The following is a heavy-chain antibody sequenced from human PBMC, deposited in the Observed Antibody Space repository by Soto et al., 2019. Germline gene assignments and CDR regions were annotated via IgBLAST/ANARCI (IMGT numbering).Heavy chain of an antibody. CDR2: INHSGST. J-gene: IGHJ5*02. CDR3: AREGAHSNWFDP. Sequence: QVQLQQWGAGLLKPSETLSLTCAVYGGSFSGYYWSWIRQPPGKGLEWIGEINHSGSTNYNPSLKSRVTISVDTSKNQFSLKLSSVTAADTAVYYCAREGAHSNWFDPWGQGTLVTVSS. CDR1: GGSFSGYY. V-gene: IGHV4-34*01.